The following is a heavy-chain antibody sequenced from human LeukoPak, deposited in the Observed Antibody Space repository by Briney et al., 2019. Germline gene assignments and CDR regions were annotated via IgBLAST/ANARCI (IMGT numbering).Heavy chain of an antibody. CDR2: IRSSSSYI. Sequence: PGGSLRLSCAVSGFTFSSYSMNWVRQAPGKGLGWVSSIRSSSSYIYYADSVKGRFTISRDHSQNMVHLQMNSLRIEDTAVYFCASGKGVYDFGWLDPWGQRTPVSVSS. J-gene: IGHJ5*02. CDR3: ASGKGVYDFGWLDP. D-gene: IGHD3-3*01. V-gene: IGHV3-21*01. CDR1: GFTFSSYS.